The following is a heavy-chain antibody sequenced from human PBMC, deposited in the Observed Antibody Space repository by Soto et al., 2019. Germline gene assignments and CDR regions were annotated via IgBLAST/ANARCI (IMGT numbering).Heavy chain of an antibody. V-gene: IGHV3-23*01. CDR2: ISGSGGST. CDR1: GFTFSSYA. Sequence: PVGSLRLSCAASGFTFSSYAMSWVRQAPGKGLEWVSAISGSGGSTYYADSVKGRFTISRDNSKNTLYLQMNSLRAEDTAVYYCAKDNLWFGEFPDYWGQGTLVTVSS. J-gene: IGHJ4*02. CDR3: AKDNLWFGEFPDY. D-gene: IGHD3-10*01.